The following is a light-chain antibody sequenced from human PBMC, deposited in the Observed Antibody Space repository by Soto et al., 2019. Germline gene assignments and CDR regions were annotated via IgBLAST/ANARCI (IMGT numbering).Light chain of an antibody. CDR3: QQRVDWPLT. CDR1: ESVNTY. CDR2: DSS. Sequence: ETVLTQSPATLSLSPGERATLSCRATESVNTYLAWFQQKSGQAPRLLIYDSSNRATGTPDRFSGSGSGTDFTLSISRVETEDLATYYCQQRVDWPLTFGGGTRVQI. J-gene: IGKJ4*01. V-gene: IGKV3-11*01.